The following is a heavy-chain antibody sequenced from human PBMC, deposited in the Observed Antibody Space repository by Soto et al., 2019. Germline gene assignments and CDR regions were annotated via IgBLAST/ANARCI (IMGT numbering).Heavy chain of an antibody. CDR1: GYSFTSLD. J-gene: IGHJ4*02. CDR2: MQPSTGRT. Sequence: GASVKVSCKASGYSFTSLDINWVRQTAGQGLEWMGWMQPSTGRTGYAQKFQGRVTMTRDTSINTAYMELTTLTSDDTAFYYCARGVSAGFDYWGQGTMVTVSS. D-gene: IGHD6-19*01. V-gene: IGHV1-8*01. CDR3: ARGVSAGFDY.